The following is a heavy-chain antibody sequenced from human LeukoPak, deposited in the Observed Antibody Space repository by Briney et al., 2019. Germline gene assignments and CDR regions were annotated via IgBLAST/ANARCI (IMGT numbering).Heavy chain of an antibody. V-gene: IGHV3-21*01. Sequence: GGSLRLSCAASGFTFTTYSMNWVRQAPGKGLEWVSSIDSTSGYIYYADSVKGRFTISRDNAKNSLYLQMNSLRAEDTAVYYCARAKAAADAFDIWGQGTMVTVSS. D-gene: IGHD6-13*01. CDR3: ARAKAAADAFDI. J-gene: IGHJ3*02. CDR2: IDSTSGYI. CDR1: GFTFTTYS.